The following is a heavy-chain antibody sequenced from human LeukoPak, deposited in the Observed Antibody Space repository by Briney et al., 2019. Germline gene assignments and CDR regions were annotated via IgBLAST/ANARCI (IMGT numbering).Heavy chain of an antibody. CDR2: IYYSGST. D-gene: IGHD1-26*01. V-gene: IGHV4-59*01. J-gene: IGHJ5*02. CDR3: ARSGDWFDP. CDR1: GGSLSSYY. Sequence: SETLSLTCTVSGGSLSSYYWSWIRQPPGKGLEWIGYIYYSGSTNYNPSLKSRVTISVDTSKNQFSLKLSSVTAADTAVYYCARSGDWFDPWGQGTLVTVSS.